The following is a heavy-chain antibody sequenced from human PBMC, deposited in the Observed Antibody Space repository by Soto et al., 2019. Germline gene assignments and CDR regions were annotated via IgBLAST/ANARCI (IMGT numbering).Heavy chain of an antibody. J-gene: IGHJ4*02. Sequence: VQLVESGGTLVQPGGSLRLSCAASGFSVTSNYMTWVRQAPGKGLECVSVIYAGGKTYYPDSVKGRFTISSDNSKNTLFLQKNNLRAEDTAVYYCARVTTFYDILTSSYALNYFDYWGQGTRVTVSS. CDR3: ARVTTFYDILTSSYALNYFDY. V-gene: IGHV3-53*01. CDR2: IYAGGKT. D-gene: IGHD3-9*01. CDR1: GFSVTSNY.